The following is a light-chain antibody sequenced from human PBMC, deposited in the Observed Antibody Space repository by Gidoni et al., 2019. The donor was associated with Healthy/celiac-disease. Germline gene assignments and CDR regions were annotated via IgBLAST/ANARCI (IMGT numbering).Light chain of an antibody. V-gene: IGKV3-20*01. CDR2: GAS. CDR3: QQYGSSRT. CDR1: QSVTSSY. J-gene: IGKJ3*01. Sequence: EIVFTQSPGTLSFSPGERATPSCRASQSVTSSYLSWYQQKPGHAPRLLIYGASSRATGIPDRFSGSGSGTDFTLTISRLEPEDFAVYYCQQYGSSRTFGPGTKVDIK.